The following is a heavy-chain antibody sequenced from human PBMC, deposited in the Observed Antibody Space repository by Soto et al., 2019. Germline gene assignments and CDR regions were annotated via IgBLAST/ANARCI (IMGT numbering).Heavy chain of an antibody. CDR1: SDCISSYY. V-gene: IGHV4-59*01. CDR2: ISYGVST. D-gene: IGHD1-1*01. J-gene: IGHJ4*02. CDR3: ARGTSWKLPFDY. Sequence: SETLSLTCTVSSDCISSYYWSWIRQPPGKRLEWIGYISYGVSTDYNPSLKSRVNISGDTYKNQVSLKVSSVTAADTAAYYCARGTSWKLPFDYLGQETMVATSS.